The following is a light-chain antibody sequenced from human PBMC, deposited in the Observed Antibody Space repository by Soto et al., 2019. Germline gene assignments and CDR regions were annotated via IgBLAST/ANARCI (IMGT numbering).Light chain of an antibody. V-gene: IGLV1-40*01. CDR3: CSYAGSSTYV. CDR1: TSNIGAGYD. CDR2: ANN. J-gene: IGLJ1*01. Sequence: QSVLTQPPSVSGAPGQRVTISCTGSTSNIGAGYDVHWYQQVPGTTPKLLIYANNNRPSGVSNRFSGSKSGNTASLTISGLQAEDEADYYCCSYAGSSTYVFGTGTKVTVL.